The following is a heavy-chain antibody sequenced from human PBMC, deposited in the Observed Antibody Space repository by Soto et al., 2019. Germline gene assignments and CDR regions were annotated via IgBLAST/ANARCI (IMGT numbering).Heavy chain of an antibody. Sequence: VQLQQWGAGLLKPSETLSLTCAVHDGPFSGYYWSWIRQPPGKGLEWIGEINYSGNTNYTPSLKSRVTISVDTSKKHFSLKLISVTAADTAVYYCARGIGGTSDYWGQGTLVTVSS. CDR2: INYSGNT. CDR1: DGPFSGYY. V-gene: IGHV4-34*01. CDR3: ARGIGGTSDY. J-gene: IGHJ4*02. D-gene: IGHD2-15*01.